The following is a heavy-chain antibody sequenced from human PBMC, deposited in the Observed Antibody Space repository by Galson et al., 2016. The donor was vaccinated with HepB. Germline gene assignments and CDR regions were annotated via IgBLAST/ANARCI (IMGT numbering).Heavy chain of an antibody. V-gene: IGHV3-11*01. CDR3: TSGDLWSGSYTGFVDY. CDR2: IGSSRGTV. Sequence: SLRLSCAASGFIFGDYYMSWIRQAPGKGLEWVAYIGSSRGTVYNADYADSVKGRFTITRENAKNSLYMQMNSLRAEDTAVYYCTSGDLWSGSYTGFVDYWGQGTLVAVSS. J-gene: IGHJ4*02. CDR1: GFIFGDYY. D-gene: IGHD3-3*01.